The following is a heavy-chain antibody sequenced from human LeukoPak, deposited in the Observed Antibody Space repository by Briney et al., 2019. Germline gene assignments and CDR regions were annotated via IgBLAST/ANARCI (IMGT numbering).Heavy chain of an antibody. J-gene: IGHJ2*01. CDR2: IYTSGNT. Sequence: PSQTLSLTCTVSGGSISTTYLSWLRQPAGKGLEWIGRIYTSGNTNYNPSFKSRVTISVNTSKKHFSLRLAHLTARDTALYYCARDPSSWYFDLWGSGTLVTVSS. CDR3: ARDPSSWYFDL. CDR1: GGSISTTY. V-gene: IGHV4-4*07.